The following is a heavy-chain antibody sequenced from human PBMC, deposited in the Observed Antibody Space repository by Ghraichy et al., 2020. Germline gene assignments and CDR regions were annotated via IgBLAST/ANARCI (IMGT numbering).Heavy chain of an antibody. Sequence: SETLSLTCIVSGDSVSSSSYYWSWIRQPPGKGLEWITSFYLTGTIYYNPSLKRRVTMSVDRSTNQFSLRLTSVTAADTAVYYCARVRPPQSGGYPDAFYMCGQATISTVSS. CDR2: FYLTGTI. CDR1: GDSVSSSSYY. J-gene: IGHJ3*02. V-gene: IGHV4-39*07. CDR3: ARVRPPQSGGYPDAFYM. D-gene: IGHD1-26*01.